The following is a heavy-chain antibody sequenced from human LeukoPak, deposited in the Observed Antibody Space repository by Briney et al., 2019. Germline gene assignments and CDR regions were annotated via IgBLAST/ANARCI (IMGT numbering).Heavy chain of an antibody. Sequence: PSETLSLTCTVSGGSISSYYWSWIRQPPGKGLEWIGYIYYSGSTNYNPSLKSRVTISVDTSKNQFSLKLSSVTAADTAVYYCARVVAVAGRGWFDPWGQGTLVTVSS. CDR3: ARVVAVAGRGWFDP. D-gene: IGHD6-19*01. J-gene: IGHJ5*02. CDR1: GGSISSYY. CDR2: IYYSGST. V-gene: IGHV4-59*01.